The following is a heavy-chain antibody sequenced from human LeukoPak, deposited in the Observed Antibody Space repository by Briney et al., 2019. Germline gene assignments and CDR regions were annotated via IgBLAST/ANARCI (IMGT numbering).Heavy chain of an antibody. CDR1: ALTFSTYT. V-gene: IGHV3-21*06. Sequence: GGSLRLSCAASALTFSTYTMHWVRQPPGKGLEWVSSISSKSNYIYYSDSVKGRFTISRDNAKNSLYLQMNSLRAEDTAVYFCARARVYGYSSGGLIDYWGLGTLVSVSS. CDR2: ISSKSNYI. D-gene: IGHD5-18*01. CDR3: ARARVYGYSSGGLIDY. J-gene: IGHJ4*02.